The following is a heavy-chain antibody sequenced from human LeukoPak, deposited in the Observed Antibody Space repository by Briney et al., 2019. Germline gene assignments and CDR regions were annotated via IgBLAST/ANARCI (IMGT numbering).Heavy chain of an antibody. D-gene: IGHD3-22*01. V-gene: IGHV3-21*01. CDR3: ASYTYYYDSSGSFDY. J-gene: IGHJ4*02. CDR2: ISGSGSYI. CDR1: GFTFSDYS. Sequence: GGSLRLSCAASGFTFSDYSMNWVRQTPRKGLEWVSCISGSGSYIYYADSVKGRFTISRDNAKNSLYLQMNSLRAEDTAVYYCASYTYYYDSSGSFDYWGQGTLVTVSS.